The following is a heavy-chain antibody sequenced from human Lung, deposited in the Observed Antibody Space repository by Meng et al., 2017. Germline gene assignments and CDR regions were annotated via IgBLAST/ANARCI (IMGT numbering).Heavy chain of an antibody. CDR2: INPNSAGT. D-gene: IGHD2-21*01. Sequence: VQLVQSGADVKKPGASVKVFCTASGYIFTAYYIHWVRQAPGQGLEWMGRINPNSAGTNLAQKFQGRVIMTRDTSISTAYMELSSLGFDDTAVYYCAKALGWGSSPDYWGQGILVTVSS. CDR3: AKALGWGSSPDY. J-gene: IGHJ4*02. CDR1: GYIFTAYY. V-gene: IGHV1-2*06.